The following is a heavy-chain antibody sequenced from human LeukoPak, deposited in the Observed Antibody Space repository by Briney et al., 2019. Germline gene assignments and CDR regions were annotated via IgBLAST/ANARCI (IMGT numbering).Heavy chain of an antibody. D-gene: IGHD2-21*02. CDR2: ISWNSGSI. CDR1: GFTFDDYA. Sequence: GGSLRLSCAASGFTFDDYAMHWVRQAPGKGLEWVSGISWNSGSIGYADSVKGRFTISRDNAKNSLYLQMNSLRAEDTALYYCAKDTGCGGDCPSLVDCYYGMDVWGQGTTVTVSS. J-gene: IGHJ6*02. V-gene: IGHV3-9*01. CDR3: AKDTGCGGDCPSLVDCYYGMDV.